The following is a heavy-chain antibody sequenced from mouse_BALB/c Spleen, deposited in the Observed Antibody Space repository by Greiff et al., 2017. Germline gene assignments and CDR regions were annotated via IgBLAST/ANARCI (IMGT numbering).Heavy chain of an antibody. CDR2: ISSGSSTI. J-gene: IGHJ4*01. CDR3: ARWYYAMDY. CDR1: GFTFSSFG. V-gene: IGHV5-17*02. Sequence: DVHLVESGGGLVQPGGSRKLSCAASGFTFSSFGMHWVRQAPEKGLEWVAYISSGSSTIYYADTVKGRFTISRDNPKNTLFLQMTSLRSEDTAMYYCARWYYAMDYWGQGTSVTVSS.